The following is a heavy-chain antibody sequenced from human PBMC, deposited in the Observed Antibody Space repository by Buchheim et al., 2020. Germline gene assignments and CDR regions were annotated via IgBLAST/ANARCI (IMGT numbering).Heavy chain of an antibody. CDR1: GFTFSSYE. D-gene: IGHD6-13*01. CDR2: ISSNGSTK. Sequence: EVQLVESGGGLVQPGGSLRLSCAASGFTFSSYEMNWVRQAPGKGLEWVSYISSNGSTKYYADSVKGRFTISRDNAKNSLYLQMNGLGAEDTAVYYCARLRQPLYYFDYWGQGTL. CDR3: ARLRQPLYYFDY. J-gene: IGHJ4*02. V-gene: IGHV3-48*03.